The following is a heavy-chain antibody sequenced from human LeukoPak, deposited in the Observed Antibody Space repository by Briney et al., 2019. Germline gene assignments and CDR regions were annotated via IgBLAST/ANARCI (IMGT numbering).Heavy chain of an antibody. CDR3: ARDRGIAAAADAFDI. D-gene: IGHD6-13*01. J-gene: IGHJ3*02. CDR1: GGSISSSTYY. Sequence: SETLSLTCTVSGGSISSSTYYWGWIRQPPGKGLEWIGSIYYSGSTYYNPSLKSRVTISVDTSKNQFSLKLNSVTAAGTAVYYCARDRGIAAAADAFDIWGQGTMVTVSS. V-gene: IGHV4-39*07. CDR2: IYYSGST.